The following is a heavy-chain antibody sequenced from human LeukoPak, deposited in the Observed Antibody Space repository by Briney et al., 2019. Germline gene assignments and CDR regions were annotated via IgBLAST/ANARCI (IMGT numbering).Heavy chain of an antibody. CDR2: IYHSGST. CDR3: ARGTATVITYYYYYMDV. J-gene: IGHJ6*03. CDR1: GYSISSGYY. Sequence: PSETLSLTCAVYGYSISSGYYWGWIRQPPGKGLEWIGIIYHSGSTYYNPSLKSRVTISVDTSKNQFSLKLSSVTAADTAVYYCARGTATVITYYYYYMDVWGKGTTVTVSS. V-gene: IGHV4-38-2*01. D-gene: IGHD4-11*01.